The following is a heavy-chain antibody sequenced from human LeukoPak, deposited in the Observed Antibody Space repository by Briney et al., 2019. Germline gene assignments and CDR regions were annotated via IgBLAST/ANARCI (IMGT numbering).Heavy chain of an antibody. J-gene: IGHJ4*02. CDR1: GGSIINYY. Sequence: SETLSLTCTVSGGSIINYYWSWIRQPPGKGLEWIGYIYYSGSTNYNPSLKSRVTISVDTSKNQFSLKLSSVTAADTAVYYCARLNSGYNRRDYWGQGTLVTVSS. V-gene: IGHV4-59*01. D-gene: IGHD5-12*01. CDR2: IYYSGST. CDR3: ARLNSGYNRRDY.